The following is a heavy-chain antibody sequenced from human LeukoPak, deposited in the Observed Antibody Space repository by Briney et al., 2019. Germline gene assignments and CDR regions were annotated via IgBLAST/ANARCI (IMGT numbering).Heavy chain of an antibody. CDR3: ARRVGATSPVDY. CDR2: VYPGDSDT. Sequence: GESLKISCRGSGYSFTSYWIGWVRQMPGKGLEWMGVVYPGDSDTRYSPSFQGQVTISVDKSISTAYLQWSSLKASDTAMYYCARRVGATSPVDYWGQGTLVTVSS. V-gene: IGHV5-51*01. D-gene: IGHD1-26*01. CDR1: GYSFTSYW. J-gene: IGHJ4*02.